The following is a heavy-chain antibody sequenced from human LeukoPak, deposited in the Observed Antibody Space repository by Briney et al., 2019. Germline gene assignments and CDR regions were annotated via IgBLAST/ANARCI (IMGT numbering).Heavy chain of an antibody. CDR1: GFTFSSYG. CDR3: AKGQATSVVVPAANDY. D-gene: IGHD2-2*01. CDR2: ISGSGGST. J-gene: IGHJ4*02. Sequence: GGSLRLSCAASGFTFSSYGMHWVRQAPGKGLEWVSAISGSGGSTYYADSVKGRFTISRDNSKNTLYLQMNGLRAEDTAVYYCAKGQATSVVVPAANDYWGQGTLVTVSS. V-gene: IGHV3-23*01.